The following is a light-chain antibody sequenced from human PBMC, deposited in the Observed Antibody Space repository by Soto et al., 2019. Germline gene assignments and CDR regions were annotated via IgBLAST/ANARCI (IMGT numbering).Light chain of an antibody. Sequence: IMMTQSPSTLSASPGDRATISCRASQGFSSYLAWYQQKPGKAPQLLIYVASTLQSGVPSRFSGSGSGTEFTLTISRLQPDDFATYYCQQYNSYPWTFGQGTMVDI. CDR3: QQYNSYPWT. V-gene: IGKV1-8*01. CDR1: QGFSSY. J-gene: IGKJ1*01. CDR2: VAS.